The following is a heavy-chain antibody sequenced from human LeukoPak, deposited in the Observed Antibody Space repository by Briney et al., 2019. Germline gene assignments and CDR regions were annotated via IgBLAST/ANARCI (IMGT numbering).Heavy chain of an antibody. CDR1: GFTFSSSE. CDR2: ISSSGSTI. CDR3: ARVTYYYDSSGYYY. D-gene: IGHD3-22*01. Sequence: PGGSLRLSCAASGFTFSSSEMNWVRQAPGKGLEWVSYISSSGSTIYYADSVKGRFTISRDNAKNSLYLQMNSLRAEDTAVYYCARVTYYYDSSGYYYWGQGTLVTVSS. V-gene: IGHV3-48*03. J-gene: IGHJ4*02.